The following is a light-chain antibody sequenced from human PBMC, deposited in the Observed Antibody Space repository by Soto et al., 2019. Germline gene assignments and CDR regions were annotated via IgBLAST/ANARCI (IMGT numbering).Light chain of an antibody. V-gene: IGKV1-5*03. CDR1: QSIDIW. J-gene: IGKJ1*01. Sequence: DTQMTQSPSTLSASIGDRVSITCRASQSIDIWLAWYQQKPGKAPNLLIYKASTLQTGVPSRFSGSGSGTEFSLTISSLQPDDSATYYCQQYNSYPWTFGQGTKVEMK. CDR2: KAS. CDR3: QQYNSYPWT.